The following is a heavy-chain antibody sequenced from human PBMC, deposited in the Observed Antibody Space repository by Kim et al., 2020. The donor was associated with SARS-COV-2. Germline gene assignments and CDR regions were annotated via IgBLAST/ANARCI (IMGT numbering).Heavy chain of an antibody. CDR3: ASGGLSRGVIRVSCSDGMD. CDR1: GGIFSTFA. D-gene: IGHD3-10*01. Sequence: SVKVSCKASGGIFSTFAFSWVRQAPGQGLEWMGGISPAFSTTDYAPKFQGRVSIITDESTSTTYMELSSLRSEDTAIYFCASGGLSRGVIRVSCSDGMD. CDR2: ISPAFSTT. V-gene: IGHV1-69*05. J-gene: IGHJ6*01.